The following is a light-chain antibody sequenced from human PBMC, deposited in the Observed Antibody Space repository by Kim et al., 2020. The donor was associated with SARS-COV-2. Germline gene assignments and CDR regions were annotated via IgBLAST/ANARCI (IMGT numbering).Light chain of an antibody. V-gene: IGLV3-21*03. CDR1: NIGSKS. CDR2: GDS. J-gene: IGLJ2*01. CDR3: QGWDSSSDHVV. Sequence: SYELTQPPSVSVAPGKTARITCGGNNIGSKSVYWYQQKPGQAPVLVVYGDSDRPSGIPERFSGSNSGNTATLTISRVEAGDEADYYCQGWDSSSDHVVFG.